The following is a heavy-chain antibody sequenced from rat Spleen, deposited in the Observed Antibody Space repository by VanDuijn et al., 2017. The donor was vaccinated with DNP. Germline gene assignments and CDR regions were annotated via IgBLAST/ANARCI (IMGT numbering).Heavy chain of an antibody. D-gene: IGHD1-1*01. J-gene: IGHJ1*01. CDR2: INYSGST. CDR1: GYSITSNY. Sequence: EVQLQESGPGLVKPSQSLSLTCSVTGYSITSNYWAWLRKFPGNKMEWMGYINYSGSTGNNPSLKSRISIPRYTSKNQFFLQLTSLTTKDTATYYCASARQQSPYWYFDFWGPGTMVTVSS. CDR3: ASARQQSPYWYFDF. V-gene: IGHV3-1*01.